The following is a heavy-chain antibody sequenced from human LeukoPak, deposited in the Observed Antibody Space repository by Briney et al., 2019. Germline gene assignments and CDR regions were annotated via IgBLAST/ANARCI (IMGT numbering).Heavy chain of an antibody. J-gene: IGHJ4*02. CDR2: ISSSSSYI. CDR1: GFTFSSYS. Sequence: PGGSLRLSCAASGFTFSSYSMNWVRQAPGKGLEWVSSISSSSSYIYYADSVKGRFTISRDNAKNSLYLQMNSLRAEDTAVYYCARGPQSDYVWGSYRYPFDYWGQGTLVTVSS. V-gene: IGHV3-21*01. D-gene: IGHD3-16*02. CDR3: ARGPQSDYVWGSYRYPFDY.